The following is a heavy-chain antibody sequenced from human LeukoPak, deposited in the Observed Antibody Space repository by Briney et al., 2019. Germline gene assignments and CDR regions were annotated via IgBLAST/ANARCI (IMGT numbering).Heavy chain of an antibody. CDR1: GDSVSSNSAA. V-gene: IGHV6-1*01. J-gene: IGHJ4*02. Sequence: SQPLSLLCSIFGDSVSSNSAAWNWTRQSPSRGLQWLGRTYYRSKWYNDYAVSVKSRITINPDTSKNQFSLQLNSVTPEDTAVYYCARVSKKVVDYWGQGTLVTVSS. CDR2: TYYRSKWYN. CDR3: ARVSKKVVDY. D-gene: IGHD2-2*01.